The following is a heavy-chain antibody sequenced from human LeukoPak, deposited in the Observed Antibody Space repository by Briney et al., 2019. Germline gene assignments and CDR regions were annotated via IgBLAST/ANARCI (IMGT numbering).Heavy chain of an antibody. J-gene: IGHJ4*02. CDR1: GFSYMNAW. Sequence: GGSLRLSCAASGFSYMNAWMIWVRQAPGKGLEWVGRIKSNADGGTPDYAAPARGRFTISRDDSKNTLYLQMNSLKTEDTAVYYCTTFYHEYSPYWGRGTLVTVSS. V-gene: IGHV3-15*01. CDR3: TTFYHEYSPY. D-gene: IGHD2/OR15-2a*01. CDR2: IKSNADGGTP.